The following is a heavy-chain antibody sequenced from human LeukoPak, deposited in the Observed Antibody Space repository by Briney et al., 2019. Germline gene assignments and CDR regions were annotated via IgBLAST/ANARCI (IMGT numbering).Heavy chain of an antibody. CDR1: GFTFSSYS. CDR3: ARNNYYDSSGYLDY. D-gene: IGHD3-22*01. CDR2: ISSSSSYI. J-gene: IGHJ4*02. Sequence: GGSLRLSCAASGFTFSSYSMNWVRQAPGKGLEWVSSISSSSSYIYHADSVKGRFTISRDNAKNSLYLQMNSLRAEDTAVYYCARNNYYDSSGYLDYWGQGTLVTVSS. V-gene: IGHV3-21*01.